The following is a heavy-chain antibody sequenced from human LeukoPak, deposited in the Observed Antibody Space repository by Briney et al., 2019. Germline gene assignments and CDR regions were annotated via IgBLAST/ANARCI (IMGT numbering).Heavy chain of an antibody. CDR2: ISNSGSTI. CDR1: GFTFSDYY. Sequence: GGSLRLSCAASGFTFSDYYMSWIRQAPGKGLEWVSYISNSGSTIYYADSLKGRFTISRDNAKNSLYLQMNSLRAEDTAVYYCARRGNGDYIGTFDIWGQGTMVTVSS. D-gene: IGHD4-17*01. CDR3: ARRGNGDYIGTFDI. J-gene: IGHJ3*02. V-gene: IGHV3-11*01.